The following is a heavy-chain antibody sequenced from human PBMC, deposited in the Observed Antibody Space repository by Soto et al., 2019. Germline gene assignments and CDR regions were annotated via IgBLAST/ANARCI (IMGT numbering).Heavy chain of an antibody. J-gene: IGHJ5*02. CDR3: ARLRGWEQLVRTDWFDP. D-gene: IGHD6-6*01. V-gene: IGHV4-59*01. Sequence: SETLSLTCTVSGGSISSYYWSWIRQPPGKGLEWIGYIYYSGSTNYNPSLKSRVTISVDTSKNQFSLKLSSVTAADTAVYYCARLRGWEQLVRTDWFDPWGQGTLVTVSS. CDR2: IYYSGST. CDR1: GGSISSYY.